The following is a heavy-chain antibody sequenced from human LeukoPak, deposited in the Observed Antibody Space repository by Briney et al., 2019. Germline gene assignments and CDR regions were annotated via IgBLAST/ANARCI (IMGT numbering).Heavy chain of an antibody. J-gene: IGHJ3*02. V-gene: IGHV3-48*03. CDR3: ARDLVSGAYTFDI. CDR2: ISGSRTTI. D-gene: IGHD3-16*01. Sequence: GGSLRLSCTASGVTFSSYDMNWVRQAPGKGLEWVSYISGSRTTIYYADSVKGRFTISRDYSKNSLYLQMNSLRAEDTAVYYCARDLVSGAYTFDIWGQGTMVTVSS. CDR1: GVTFSSYD.